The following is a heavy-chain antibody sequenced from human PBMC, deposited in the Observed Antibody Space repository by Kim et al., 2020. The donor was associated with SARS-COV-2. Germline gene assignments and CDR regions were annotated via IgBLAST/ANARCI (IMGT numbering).Heavy chain of an antibody. J-gene: IGHJ6*04. Sequence: PSLKSRVTMSVDTSKNQFSLKLSSVTAADTAVYYCARAGTIFGVVRMDVWGKGTTVTVSS. CDR3: ARAGTIFGVVRMDV. V-gene: IGHV4-4*07. D-gene: IGHD3-3*01.